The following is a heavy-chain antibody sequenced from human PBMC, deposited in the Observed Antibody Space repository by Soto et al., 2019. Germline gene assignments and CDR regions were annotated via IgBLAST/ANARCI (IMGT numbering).Heavy chain of an antibody. V-gene: IGHV4-61*03. Sequence: KTSETLSLTCSVSDGSVRNGMYYWSWVRQPPGKGLEWLGNVHFSGTTIYNPSLMGRVTMSVDMSKNHVFLELTSVTAADTAIYYCARYCNNFDCHHLYYCAKDRRAGGNSAFYFDFWGQGAQVTVSS. CDR3: ARYCNNFDCHHLYYCAKDRRAGGNSAFYFDF. CDR1: DGSVRNGMYY. CDR2: VHFSGTT. J-gene: IGHJ4*02. D-gene: IGHD2-8*01.